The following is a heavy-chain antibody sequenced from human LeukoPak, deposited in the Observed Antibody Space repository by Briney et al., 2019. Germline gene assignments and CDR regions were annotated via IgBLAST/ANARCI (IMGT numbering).Heavy chain of an antibody. J-gene: IGHJ4*02. D-gene: IGHD1-20*01. CDR3: ATGITGTKRVGYFDY. CDR1: GVTFSSYW. V-gene: IGHV3-7*01. Sequence: GGSLRLSCAASGVTFSSYWVSWVRQAPGKGLEWVANIKQDGSEKYYVDSVKGRFTISRDNAKNSLYLQMNSLRAEDTAVYYCATGITGTKRVGYFDYWGQGTLVTVSS. CDR2: IKQDGSEK.